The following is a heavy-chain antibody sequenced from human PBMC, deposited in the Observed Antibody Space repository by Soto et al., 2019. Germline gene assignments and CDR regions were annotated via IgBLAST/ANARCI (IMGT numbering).Heavy chain of an antibody. D-gene: IGHD3-3*01. V-gene: IGHV1-18*04. CDR1: GYTFTSYG. J-gene: IGHJ4*02. Sequence: ASVKVSCKASGYTFTSYGISSVRQAPGQGLEWMGWISAYNGNTNYAQKLQGRVTMTTDTSTSTAYMELRSLRSDDTAVYYCARALRVKYYDFWSGYNYYFDYWGQGTLVTVSS. CDR3: ARALRVKYYDFWSGYNYYFDY. CDR2: ISAYNGNT.